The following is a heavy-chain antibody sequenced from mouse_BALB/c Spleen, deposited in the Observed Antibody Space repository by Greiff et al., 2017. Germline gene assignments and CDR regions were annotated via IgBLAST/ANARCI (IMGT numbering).Heavy chain of an antibody. CDR1: GYTFTSYW. CDR2: IYPSDSYT. Sequence: VQLQQPGAELVRPGASVKLSCKASGYTFTSYWINWVKQRPGQGLEWIGNIYPSDSYTNYNQKFKDKATLTVDKSSSTAYMQLSSPTSEDSAVYYCTREGLLLEDYWGQGTTLTVSS. V-gene: IGHV1-69*02. J-gene: IGHJ2*01. CDR3: TREGLLLEDY. D-gene: IGHD2-10*01.